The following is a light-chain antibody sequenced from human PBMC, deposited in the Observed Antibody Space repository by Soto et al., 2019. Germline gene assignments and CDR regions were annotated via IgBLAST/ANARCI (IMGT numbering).Light chain of an antibody. V-gene: IGKV3-15*01. CDR2: GAS. CDR1: QTFRNN. J-gene: IGKJ4*01. Sequence: EIVMTQSPATLSVPPGERATLSCRASQTFRNNLAWYQQKPGQAPRLLFYGASTRAADIPARFSGSGSGTEFTLTISSLQSEDFAVYYCQQYDVWPLTFGGGTKVEI. CDR3: QQYDVWPLT.